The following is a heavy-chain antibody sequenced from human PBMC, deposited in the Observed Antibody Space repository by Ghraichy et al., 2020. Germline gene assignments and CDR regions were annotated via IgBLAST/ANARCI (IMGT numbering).Heavy chain of an antibody. CDR3: ARGKAISGMGFDS. J-gene: IGHJ4*02. D-gene: IGHD2-15*01. CDR2: ISASGSP. V-gene: IGHV4-4*09. Sequence: SETLSLTCRGAGGSFSSHYWSWIRQPPGKGLEWIGHISASGSPNYDPTLNSRVTISVDTSKNQFSLKLNSVSAADTAVYYCARGKAISGMGFDSWGQGTLVTVSS. CDR1: GGSFSSHY.